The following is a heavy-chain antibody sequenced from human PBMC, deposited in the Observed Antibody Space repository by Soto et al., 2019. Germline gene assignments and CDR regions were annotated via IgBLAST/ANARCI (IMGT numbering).Heavy chain of an antibody. V-gene: IGHV1-2*02. Sequence: GASVKVSCKASGYIFTGQYMHWVRQAPGQGLEWMGWINPNSGDTNYVQKFQGRVTMTRDTSISTVYMELSRLRSDDTAVYYCARDLIAAVGRYYYYGLDVWGQGTTVTVSS. CDR2: INPNSGDT. CDR3: ARDLIAAVGRYYYYGLDV. CDR1: GYIFTGQY. D-gene: IGHD6-13*01. J-gene: IGHJ6*02.